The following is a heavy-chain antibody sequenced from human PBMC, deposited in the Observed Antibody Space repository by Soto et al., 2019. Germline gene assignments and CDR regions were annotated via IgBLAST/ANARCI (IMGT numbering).Heavy chain of an antibody. Sequence: VESLKISFKGPGYSFTSYWISWVLQMPGKGLEWMAGSDPSDSYPNYSPSFHGHVTISADKSISTAYLQWSSLTASDTAMYYCSRRLEQDYDYYYGMDVWGQVTTVT. V-gene: IGHV5-10-1*01. CDR3: SRRLEQDYDYYYGMDV. D-gene: IGHD1-1*01. CDR1: GYSFTSYW. CDR2: SDPSDSYP. J-gene: IGHJ6*02.